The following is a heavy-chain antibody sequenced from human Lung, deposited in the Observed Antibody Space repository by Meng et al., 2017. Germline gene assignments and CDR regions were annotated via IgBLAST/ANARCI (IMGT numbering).Heavy chain of an antibody. V-gene: IGHV4-34*01. J-gene: IGHJ4*01. D-gene: IGHD4-11*01. CDR3: ARGPTTMAHDFDY. Sequence: QVQLQQWGAGLLKPSETLSLTCVVSGGSFSDFYWSWIRQPPGKGLEWIGEINHSGSTNYNPSLESRATISVDTSQNNLSLKLSSVTAADSAVYYCARGPTTMAHDFDYWGHGT. CDR2: INHSGST. CDR1: GGSFSDFY.